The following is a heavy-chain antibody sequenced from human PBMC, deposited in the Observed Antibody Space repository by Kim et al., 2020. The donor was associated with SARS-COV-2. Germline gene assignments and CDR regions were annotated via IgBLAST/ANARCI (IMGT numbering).Heavy chain of an antibody. V-gene: IGHV1-46*01. J-gene: IGHJ4*02. Sequence: YAQKFQGRVTMTRDTSTSTVYMELSSLRSEDTAVYYCARDLRYSYEGWGYWGQGTLVTVSS. D-gene: IGHD5-18*01. CDR3: ARDLRYSYEGWGY.